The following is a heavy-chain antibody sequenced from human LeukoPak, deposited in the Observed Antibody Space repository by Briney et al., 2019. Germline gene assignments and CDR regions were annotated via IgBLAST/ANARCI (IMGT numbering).Heavy chain of an antibody. V-gene: IGHV4-61*01. CDR1: GGSVSSGTNY. Sequence: SETLSLTCNVSGGSVSSGTNYWSRIRQPPGKGLEWIGYIYYSGTTNYNPSLKSRVTISVDTSKNQFSLKLSSVTAADTAVYYCARHSGNYLSPLDYWGQGTLVTVSS. J-gene: IGHJ4*02. CDR3: ARHSGNYLSPLDY. D-gene: IGHD3-10*01. CDR2: IYYSGTT.